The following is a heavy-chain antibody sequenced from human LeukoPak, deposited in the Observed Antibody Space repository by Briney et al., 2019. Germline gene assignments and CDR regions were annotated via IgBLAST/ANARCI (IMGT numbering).Heavy chain of an antibody. Sequence: SETLSLTCAVYGGSFSGYYRTWIRQPPGKGLEWIGEIAHSGSIKHNPSLKSRVTTSVDRSKNQFSLKLSSVTAADTAVYYCASRLYSSGWYPAYGMDVWGQGTTVTVSS. J-gene: IGHJ6*02. CDR1: GGSFSGYY. CDR3: ASRLYSSGWYPAYGMDV. CDR2: IAHSGSI. V-gene: IGHV4-34*01. D-gene: IGHD6-19*01.